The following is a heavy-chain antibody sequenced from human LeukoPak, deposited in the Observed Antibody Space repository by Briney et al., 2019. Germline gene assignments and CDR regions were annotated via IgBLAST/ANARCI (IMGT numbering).Heavy chain of an antibody. V-gene: IGHV1-18*01. D-gene: IGHD3-10*01. CDR1: RYTFNHHG. J-gene: IGHJ4*02. CDR2: ISCFNGDT. Sequence: SVNVSCKASRYTFNHHGISWVRPAPGPQLEWMGCISCFNGDTQYGQHQEARVTMTTDTSTSTAYMKLRSLRSDDTAVYYCARDESIIEAPGGYWGQGTLDPVSS. CDR3: ARDESIIEAPGGY.